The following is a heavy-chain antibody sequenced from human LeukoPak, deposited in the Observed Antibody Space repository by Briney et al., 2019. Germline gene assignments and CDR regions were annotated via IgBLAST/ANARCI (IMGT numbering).Heavy chain of an antibody. CDR2: IYVTGST. CDR3: ARHIGGGIEDMDV. V-gene: IGHV4-59*08. Sequence: SETLSLTCIVSGGSIGTYYWSWIRQSPGKGLEWIGYIYVTGSTRYNPYLQSRVTISVDTSRNQFFLKMSSVTAADTAVYYCARHIGGGIEDMDVWGIGTKVTVSS. D-gene: IGHD3-16*02. J-gene: IGHJ6*03. CDR1: GGSIGTYY.